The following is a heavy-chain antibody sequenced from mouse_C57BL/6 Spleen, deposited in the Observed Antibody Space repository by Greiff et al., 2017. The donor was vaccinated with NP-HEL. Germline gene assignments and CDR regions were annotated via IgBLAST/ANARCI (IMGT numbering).Heavy chain of an antibody. Sequence: EVQRVESGAELVKPGASVKLSCTASGFNFKDYYMHWVKQRTEQGLEWIGRIDPEDGETKYAPKFQGKATITADTSSNTAYLQLSSLTSEDTAVYYCAREGITTVVATGFDYWGQGTTLTVSS. V-gene: IGHV14-2*01. CDR2: IDPEDGET. CDR3: AREGITTVVATGFDY. CDR1: GFNFKDYY. D-gene: IGHD1-1*01. J-gene: IGHJ2*01.